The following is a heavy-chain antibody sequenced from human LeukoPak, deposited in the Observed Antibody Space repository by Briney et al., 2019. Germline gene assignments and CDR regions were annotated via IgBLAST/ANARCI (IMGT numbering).Heavy chain of an antibody. CDR3: ARDSGSYHFDY. J-gene: IGHJ4*02. CDR1: GYTFTSYA. CDR2: INAGNGNT. Sequence: ASVKVSCKAPGYTFTSYAMHWVRQAPGQRLEWMGWINAGNGNTKYSQKFQGRVTITRDTSASTAYMELSSLRSEDTAVYYCARDSGSYHFDYWGQGTLVTVSS. D-gene: IGHD1-26*01. V-gene: IGHV1-3*01.